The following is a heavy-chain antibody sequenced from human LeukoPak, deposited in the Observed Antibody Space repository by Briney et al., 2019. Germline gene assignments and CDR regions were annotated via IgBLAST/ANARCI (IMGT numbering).Heavy chain of an antibody. CDR1: GFNFSSYA. J-gene: IGHJ4*02. D-gene: IGHD1-26*01. Sequence: GGSLRLSCAASGFNFSSYAMSWVRQAPGKGLEGVSAISGSGGSTYYADSVKGRFTISRDNSKNTLYLQVNSLRAEDTAVYYCAKVIVEPTTGDYWGQGTLVTVSS. CDR2: ISGSGGST. V-gene: IGHV3-23*01. CDR3: AKVIVEPTTGDY.